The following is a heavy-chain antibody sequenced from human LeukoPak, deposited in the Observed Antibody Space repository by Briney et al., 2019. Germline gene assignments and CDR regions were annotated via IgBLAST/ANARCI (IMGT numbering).Heavy chain of an antibody. CDR2: IYSGGST. CDR3: AKAPTYSGSYREFDY. CDR1: GFTVSSNY. J-gene: IGHJ4*02. D-gene: IGHD1-26*01. V-gene: IGHV3-53*01. Sequence: PGGSLRLSCAASGFTVSSNYMSWVRQAPGKGLEWVSVIYSGGSTYYADSVKGRFTISRDNSKNTLYLQMNSLRAEDTAVYYCAKAPTYSGSYREFDYWGQGTLVTVSS.